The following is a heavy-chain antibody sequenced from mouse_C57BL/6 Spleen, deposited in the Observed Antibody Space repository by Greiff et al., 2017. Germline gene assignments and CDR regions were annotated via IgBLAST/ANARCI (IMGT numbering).Heavy chain of an antibody. Sequence: QVQLQQPGAELVRPGSSVKLSCKASGYTFTSYWLHWVKQRPIQGLEWIGNIDPSDSETPYNQKFKDKATLTVDKSSSTAYMQLSSLTSEYSAVYYCARSCSSPYDFDYWGQGTTLTVSS. V-gene: IGHV1-52*01. CDR2: IDPSDSET. D-gene: IGHD1-1*01. J-gene: IGHJ2*01. CDR1: GYTFTSYW. CDR3: ARSCSSPYDFDY.